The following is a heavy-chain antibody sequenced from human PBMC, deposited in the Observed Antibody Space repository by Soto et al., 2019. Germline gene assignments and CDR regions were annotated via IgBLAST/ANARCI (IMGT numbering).Heavy chain of an antibody. Sequence: SVKVSCKASGGTFSSYAISWVRQAPGQGLEWMGGIIPIFGTANYAQKFQGRVTITADESTSTAYMELSSLRSEDTAVYYCARDIVVVPVGENSDKYGMDVWGQGTTVTVSS. CDR3: ARDIVVVPVGENSDKYGMDV. CDR1: GGTFSSYA. V-gene: IGHV1-69*13. J-gene: IGHJ6*02. CDR2: IIPIFGTA. D-gene: IGHD2-2*01.